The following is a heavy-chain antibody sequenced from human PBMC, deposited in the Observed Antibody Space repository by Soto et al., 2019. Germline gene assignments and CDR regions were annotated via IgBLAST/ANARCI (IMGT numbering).Heavy chain of an antibody. CDR2: ISGSVGST. V-gene: IGHV3-23*01. J-gene: IGHJ5*02. CDR1: GFTFSDHG. Sequence: DVQLLESGGGLVQPGGSLSLACEASGFTFSDHGMSWVRQAPGKGLEWVSAISGSVGSTYYENSVKGRFTISRDNSKNTLFLQMCILRDEDTAVYYCAKARTIAARNYDAWGQGALVTVSS. CDR3: AKARTIAARNYDA. D-gene: IGHD6-6*01.